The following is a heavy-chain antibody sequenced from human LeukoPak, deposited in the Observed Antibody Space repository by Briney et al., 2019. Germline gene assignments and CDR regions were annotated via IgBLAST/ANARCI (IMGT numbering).Heavy chain of an antibody. J-gene: IGHJ4*02. CDR1: GFTFSSYA. D-gene: IGHD3-3*01. CDR3: ARDYDFWSGYYLYFDY. V-gene: IGHV3-23*01. Sequence: GGSLRLSCAASGFTFSSYAMSWVRQAPGKGLEWVSAISGSGGSTYYADSVKGRFTISRDNSKNTLYLQMNSLRAEDTAVYYCARDYDFWSGYYLYFDYWGQGTLVTVSS. CDR2: ISGSGGST.